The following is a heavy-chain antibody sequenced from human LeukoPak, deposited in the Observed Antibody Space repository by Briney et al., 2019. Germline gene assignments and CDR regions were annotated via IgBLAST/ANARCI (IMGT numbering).Heavy chain of an antibody. CDR1: GGSISSYY. J-gene: IGHJ5*02. CDR3: ARARPGLGWFDP. CDR2: IYYSGST. Sequence: SETLSLTCTVSGGSISSYYWRWIRQPPGKGLEWIGYIYYSGSTNYNPSLKSRVTISVDTSKNQFSLKLSSVTAADTAVYYCARARPGLGWFDPWGQGTLVTVSS. D-gene: IGHD6-6*01. V-gene: IGHV4-59*01.